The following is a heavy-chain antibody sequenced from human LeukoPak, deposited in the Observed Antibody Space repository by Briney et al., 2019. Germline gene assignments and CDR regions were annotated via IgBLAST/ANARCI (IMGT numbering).Heavy chain of an antibody. Sequence: PSETLSLTCTVSGGSISSYYWSWIRQPPGKGLEWIGYIYYSGSTNYNPSLKRRVTISVDTTKNQFSLKVSSVTAADTAVYYCARDSGPRFDYWGQGTLVTVPS. J-gene: IGHJ4*02. CDR1: GGSISSYY. CDR3: ARDSGPRFDY. CDR2: IYYSGST. D-gene: IGHD6-19*01. V-gene: IGHV4-59*01.